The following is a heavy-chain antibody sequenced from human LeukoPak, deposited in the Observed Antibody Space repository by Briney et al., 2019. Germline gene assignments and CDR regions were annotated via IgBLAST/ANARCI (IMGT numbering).Heavy chain of an antibody. CDR2: IYYSGST. V-gene: IGHV4-59*01. Sequence: KPSETLSLTCTVSGGSISSYYWSWIRQPPGKGLEWTGYIYYSGSTNYNPSLKSRVTISVDTSKNQFSLKLGSVTAADTAVYYCARALLDGAGSVDYWGQGTLVTVSS. CDR3: ARALLDGAGSVDY. CDR1: GGSISSYY. D-gene: IGHD6-19*01. J-gene: IGHJ4*02.